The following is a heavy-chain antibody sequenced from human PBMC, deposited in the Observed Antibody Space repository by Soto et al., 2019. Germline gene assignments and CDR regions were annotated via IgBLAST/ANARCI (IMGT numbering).Heavy chain of an antibody. D-gene: IGHD6-6*01. CDR2: ISSNGGST. J-gene: IGHJ4*01. V-gene: IGHV3-64D*08. Sequence: GGSLRLSCSASGFTFSSYAMHWVRQAPGKGLEYVSAISSNGGSTYYADSVKGRFTISRDNSKNTLYLQMSSLRAEDTTVYYCVKEGEYSSSGGFDYWGHGTLVTVSS. CDR3: VKEGEYSSSGGFDY. CDR1: GFTFSSYA.